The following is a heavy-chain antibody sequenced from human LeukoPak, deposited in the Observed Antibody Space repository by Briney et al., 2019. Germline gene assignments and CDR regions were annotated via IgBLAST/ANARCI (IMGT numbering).Heavy chain of an antibody. V-gene: IGHV3-23*01. CDR1: GFTFSSYG. Sequence: GGSLRLSCAASGFTFSSYGMSWVRQAPGKGLEWVSAISGSGGSTYYADSVKGRFTISRDNSKNTLYLQKNSLRAEDTAVYYCAKDYRQQPDYWGQGTLVTVSS. CDR2: ISGSGGST. J-gene: IGHJ4*02. CDR3: AKDYRQQPDY. D-gene: IGHD6-13*01.